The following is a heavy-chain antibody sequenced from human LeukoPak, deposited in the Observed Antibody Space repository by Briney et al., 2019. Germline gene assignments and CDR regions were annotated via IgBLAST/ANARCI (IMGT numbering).Heavy chain of an antibody. D-gene: IGHD6-6*01. V-gene: IGHV1-2*02. CDR3: ARDEYSSSSSSGY. CDR1: GYTFTGYY. CDR2: INPNSGGT. J-gene: IGHJ4*02. Sequence: ASVKVSCKASGYTFTGYYMHWVRQAPGQGLEWMGWINPNSGGTNYAQKFQGRVTMTRDTSISTAYMELSRLRSDDTAVYYCARDEYSSSSSSGYWGQGTLVTVSS.